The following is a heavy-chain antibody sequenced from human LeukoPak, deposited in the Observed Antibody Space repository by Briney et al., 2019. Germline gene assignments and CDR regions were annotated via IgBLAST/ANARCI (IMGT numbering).Heavy chain of an antibody. CDR1: GGSISSYY. CDR2: IYTSGST. Sequence: SETLSLTCTVSGGSISSYYWSWIRQPAGKGLEWIGRIYTSGSTNYNPSLKSRVTMSVDTSKNQFSLKLSSVTAADTAVYYCARDEGSGRFDWFDPWGQEPWSPSPQ. V-gene: IGHV4-4*07. J-gene: IGHJ5*02. D-gene: IGHD3-10*01. CDR3: ARDEGSGRFDWFDP.